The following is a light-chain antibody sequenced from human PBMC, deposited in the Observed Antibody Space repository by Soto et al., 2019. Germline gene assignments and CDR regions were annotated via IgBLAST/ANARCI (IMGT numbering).Light chain of an antibody. CDR2: DAS. V-gene: IGKV3-11*01. CDR1: QSVSSD. J-gene: IGKJ1*01. CDR3: QQRSNWPT. Sequence: EIVMTQSPATLSVSPGESATLSCRASQSVSSDLAWYQQKPGQAPRLLIYDASNRATGIPARFSGSGSGTDFTLTISSLEPEDFAVYYCQQRSNWPTFGQGTKVDNK.